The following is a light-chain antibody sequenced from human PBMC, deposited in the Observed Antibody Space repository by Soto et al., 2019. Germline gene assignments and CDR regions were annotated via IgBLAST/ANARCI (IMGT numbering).Light chain of an antibody. CDR1: QSISSW. J-gene: IGKJ4*01. Sequence: DMHMTQSPSTLAQSVGDRVTITCRASQSISSWLAWYQQKPGKAPKLLIYDASSLESGVPSRFSGSGSGTEFTLTISSLQPDDFATYYCQQYNSYPLTFGGGTTVDIK. CDR2: DAS. CDR3: QQYNSYPLT. V-gene: IGKV1-5*01.